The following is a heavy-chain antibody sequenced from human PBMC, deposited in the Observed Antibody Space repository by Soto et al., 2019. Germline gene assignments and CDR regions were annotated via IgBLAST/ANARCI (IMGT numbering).Heavy chain of an antibody. D-gene: IGHD3-22*01. CDR3: ARGGVDYDSSGYYYWNY. J-gene: IGHJ4*02. CDR1: GGTFSSYA. V-gene: IGHV1-69*13. CDR2: IIPIFGTA. Sequence: VASVKVSCKASGGTFSSYAISWVRQAPGQGLEWMGGIIPIFGTANYAQKFQGRVTITADESTSTAYMELSSLRSEDTAVYYCARGGVDYDSSGYYYWNYWGQGTLVTVSS.